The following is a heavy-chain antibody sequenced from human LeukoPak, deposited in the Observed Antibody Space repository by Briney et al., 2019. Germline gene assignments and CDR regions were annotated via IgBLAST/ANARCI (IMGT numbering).Heavy chain of an antibody. J-gene: IGHJ4*02. CDR1: EFTFMTSW. D-gene: IGHD3-16*02. Sequence: GGSLRLSCVASEFTFMTSWMSWVRQAPGKGLEWVANIKQDGSEKYYVDSVKGRFTISRDNAKNSLYLQMNSLRAEDTAVYYCARGLRLGEFSVWGQGTLVTVSS. CDR3: ARGLRLGEFSV. V-gene: IGHV3-7*01. CDR2: IKQDGSEK.